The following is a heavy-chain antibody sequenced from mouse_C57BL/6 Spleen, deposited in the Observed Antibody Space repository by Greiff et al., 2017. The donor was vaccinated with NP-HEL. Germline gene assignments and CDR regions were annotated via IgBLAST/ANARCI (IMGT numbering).Heavy chain of an antibody. J-gene: IGHJ1*03. V-gene: IGHV14-1*01. CDR3: TPLYYGSSYRWYFDV. Sequence: EVQLVESGAELVRPGASVKLSCTASGFNIKDYYMHWVKQRPEQGLEWIGRIDPEDGDTEYAPKFQGKATMTADTSSNTAYLQLSSLTSEDTAVYYCTPLYYGSSYRWYFDVWGTGTTVTVSS. CDR2: IDPEDGDT. D-gene: IGHD1-1*01. CDR1: GFNIKDYY.